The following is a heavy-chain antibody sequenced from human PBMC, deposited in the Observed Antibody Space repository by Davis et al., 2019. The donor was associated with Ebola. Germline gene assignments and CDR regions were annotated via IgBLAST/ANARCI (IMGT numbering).Heavy chain of an antibody. V-gene: IGHV1-3*01. CDR3: ASHPWGTFPFEY. Sequence: AASVKVSCKTSGYTFTTYALHWVRQAPGQSLEYMGWINGANGATKYSRTFQGRVAITSDTSASTAYMELSSLRSEDTAVYYCASHPWGTFPFEYWGQGTLVIVSS. CDR1: GYTFTTYA. J-gene: IGHJ4*02. D-gene: IGHD3-16*01. CDR2: INGANGAT.